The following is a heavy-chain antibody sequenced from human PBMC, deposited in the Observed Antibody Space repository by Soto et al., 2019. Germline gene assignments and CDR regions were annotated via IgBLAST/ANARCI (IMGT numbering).Heavy chain of an antibody. V-gene: IGHV3-23*01. Sequence: EVQVLESGGDLVQPGGSLRLSCATSGFTFSTYAMTWVRQAPGKGLEWLSTIISGSGSATYYAPSVRGRFIMSRDNSRHTVYLQLNSLTAEDTAVYYCATRWHSVGYFQNWGQGTLVTLSS. CDR2: ISGSGSAT. J-gene: IGHJ1*01. D-gene: IGHD2-21*01. CDR1: GFTFSTYA. CDR3: ATRWHSVGYFQN.